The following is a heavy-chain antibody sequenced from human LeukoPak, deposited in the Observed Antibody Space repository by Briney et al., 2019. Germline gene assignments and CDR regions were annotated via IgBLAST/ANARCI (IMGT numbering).Heavy chain of an antibody. CDR2: ITSSGGST. CDR3: ANDRPNYYDSSGHYYRRNGDY. J-gene: IGHJ4*02. Sequence: GGSLRLSCAASGFTFSSYAMSWVRQAPGKGLEWVSSITSSGGSTYYAGSVKGQFTISRDNSKNTVYLQMNSLRAEDTAVYYCANDRPNYYDSSGHYYRRNGDYWGQGTLVTVSS. V-gene: IGHV3-23*01. CDR1: GFTFSSYA. D-gene: IGHD3-22*01.